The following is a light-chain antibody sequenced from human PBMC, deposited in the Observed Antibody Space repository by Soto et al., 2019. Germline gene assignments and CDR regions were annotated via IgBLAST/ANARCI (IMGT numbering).Light chain of an antibody. V-gene: IGKV1-5*01. CDR2: DAS. J-gene: IGKJ5*01. CDR3: QQSETYPLT. CDR1: QTISTW. Sequence: DVQMTQSPSSVSASVGDRFTITCRASQTISTWLAWYQHKPGKAPNLLIYDASTLMSGVPSRFSGSGSGTEVTLTISSLLPGDVETYYCQQSETYPLTFGQGTRLEIK.